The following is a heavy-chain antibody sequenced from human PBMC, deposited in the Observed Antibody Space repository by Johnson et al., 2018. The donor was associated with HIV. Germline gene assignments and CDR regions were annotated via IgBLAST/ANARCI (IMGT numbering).Heavy chain of an antibody. CDR2: IGTAGDT. V-gene: IGHV3-13*01. CDR3: TTEFTMVQGLI. Sequence: EVQLVESGGGLVQPGGSLRLSCAASGFTFSSYDMHWVRQATGKGLEWVSAIGTAGDTYYPGSVKGRFTISRENAKNSLYLQMNSLKTEDTAVYYCTTEFTMVQGLIWGQGTMVTVSS. CDR1: GFTFSSYD. J-gene: IGHJ3*02. D-gene: IGHD3-10*01.